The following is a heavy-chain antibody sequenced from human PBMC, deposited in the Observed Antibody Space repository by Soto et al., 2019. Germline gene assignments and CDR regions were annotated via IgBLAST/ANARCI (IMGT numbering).Heavy chain of an antibody. CDR2: ISYDGSNK. CDR1: GFTFSSYT. V-gene: IGHV3-30-3*01. Sequence: GGSLRLSCAASGFTFSSYTMHWVRQAPGKGLEWVAVISYDGSNKYYADSVKGRFTISRDNSKNTLYLQMNSLRAEDTAVYYCARSSGYDHPRFDYWGQGSLVTVSS. J-gene: IGHJ4*02. CDR3: ARSSGYDHPRFDY. D-gene: IGHD5-12*01.